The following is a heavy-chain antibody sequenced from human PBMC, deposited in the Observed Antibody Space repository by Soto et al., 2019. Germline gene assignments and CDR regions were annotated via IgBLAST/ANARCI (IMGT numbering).Heavy chain of an antibody. V-gene: IGHV4-31*03. CDR3: ARDSSGPGYSYGKFDY. J-gene: IGHJ4*02. Sequence: SETLSLTCTVSGVSVSTGGCCWTWIPQHPGKGLEWIGNIYYSGMTYYNPSLKGRVSISLDPSESQFSLKLNSVTAADTAVYYCARDSSGPGYSYGKFDYWGQGALVTVSS. CDR1: GVSVSTGGCC. D-gene: IGHD5-18*01. CDR2: IYYSGMT.